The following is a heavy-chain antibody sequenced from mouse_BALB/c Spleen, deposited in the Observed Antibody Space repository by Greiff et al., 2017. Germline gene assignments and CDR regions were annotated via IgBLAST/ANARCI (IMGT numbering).Heavy chain of an antibody. CDR2: ISSGSSTI. D-gene: IGHD2-14*01. V-gene: IGHV5-17*02. Sequence: EVNVVESGGGLVQPGGSRKLSCAASGFTFSSFGMHWVRQAPEKGLEWVAYISSGSSTIYYADTVKGRFTISRDNPKNTLFLQMTSLRSEDTAMYYCARGRYDVAYWGQGTLVTVSA. J-gene: IGHJ3*01. CDR3: ARGRYDVAY. CDR1: GFTFSSFG.